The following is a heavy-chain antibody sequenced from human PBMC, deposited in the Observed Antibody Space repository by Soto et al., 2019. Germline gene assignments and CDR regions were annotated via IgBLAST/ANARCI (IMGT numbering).Heavy chain of an antibody. V-gene: IGHV3-23*01. J-gene: IGHJ4*02. CDR3: AKNWDTTFSSSSH. D-gene: IGHD6-6*01. Sequence: PGGSLRLSCAASGFPLSTYAMTWVRQAPGKGLEWVSAISGSGGSTYYADSVKGRFTISRDKSKSTLFLQMNSLRAEDTAVYYCAKNWDTTFSSSSHWGQGALVTVSS. CDR1: GFPLSTYA. CDR2: ISGSGGST.